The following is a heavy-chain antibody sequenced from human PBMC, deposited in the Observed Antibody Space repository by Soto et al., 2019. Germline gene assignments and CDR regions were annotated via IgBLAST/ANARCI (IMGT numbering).Heavy chain of an antibody. J-gene: IGHJ4*02. V-gene: IGHV1-2*02. CDR3: AREPATAKPEGVDF. CDR2: INPNSGGT. D-gene: IGHD1-1*01. Sequence: ASVKVCCKASGYTFSDYYIHWVRQAPGQGLEWMGWINPNSGGTKYAPKFQGGVSMTRDTSITTAYMELSRLRSGDTAVYYCAREPATAKPEGVDFWGQGTLVTV. CDR1: GYTFSDYY.